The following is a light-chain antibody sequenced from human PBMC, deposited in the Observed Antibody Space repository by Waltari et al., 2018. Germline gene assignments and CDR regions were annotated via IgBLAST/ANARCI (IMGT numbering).Light chain of an antibody. J-gene: IGLJ1*01. CDR3: CSDAGFGIYV. Sequence: QSGLTQPASVSGSPGQSITISCTGTSSDVGNYNLVSWYQQHPGKAPKPMVYEVTKRASGVSDRFSGSKSRNTASLTIYGLQSEDEPDYYCCSDAGFGIYVFGTGTKVTVL. CDR1: SSDVGNYNL. CDR2: EVT. V-gene: IGLV2-23*02.